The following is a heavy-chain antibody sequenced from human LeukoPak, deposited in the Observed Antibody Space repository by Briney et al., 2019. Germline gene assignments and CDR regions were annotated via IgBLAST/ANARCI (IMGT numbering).Heavy chain of an antibody. Sequence: PGGSLRLSCAASGFTFSSYGMHWVRQSPGRGLEWVSSLSFDGSNEFYADSLKGRFTISRDNSKDTLYLQMDSLRAEDTALYYCAREEHDYVWGSYRYYYYYGIDVWGQGTTVTVSS. V-gene: IGHV3-30*03. CDR1: GFTFSSYG. D-gene: IGHD3-16*02. J-gene: IGHJ6*02. CDR2: LSFDGSNE. CDR3: AREEHDYVWGSYRYYYYYGIDV.